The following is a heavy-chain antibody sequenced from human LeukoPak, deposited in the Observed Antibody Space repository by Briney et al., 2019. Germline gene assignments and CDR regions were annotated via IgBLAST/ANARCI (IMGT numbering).Heavy chain of an antibody. Sequence: GGSLRLSCAASGFTFSSYAMRWVRQAPGKGLEWVAAISGRGGSTYYADSGKGRFTISRDNSKNTLYLQMNSLRAEDTAVYYCAKGGGSVWGSFHYWGQGTLVTVSS. CDR1: GFTFSSYA. V-gene: IGHV3-23*01. D-gene: IGHD3-16*01. CDR2: ISGRGGST. CDR3: AKGGGSVWGSFHY. J-gene: IGHJ4*02.